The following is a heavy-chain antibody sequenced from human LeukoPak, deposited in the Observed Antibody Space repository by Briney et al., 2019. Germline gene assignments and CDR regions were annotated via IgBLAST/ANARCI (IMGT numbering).Heavy chain of an antibody. CDR1: GFTFSSYA. CDR2: ISGSGGST. D-gene: IGHD5-12*01. V-gene: IGHV3-23*01. Sequence: GSLRLSCAASGFTFSSYAMSWVRQAPGKGLEWVSAISGSGGSTYYADSVKGRFTISRDNSKNTLYLQMNSLRAEDTAVYYCAKDQKIYGGYSTRFDYWGQGTLVTVSS. CDR3: AKDQKIYGGYSTRFDY. J-gene: IGHJ4*02.